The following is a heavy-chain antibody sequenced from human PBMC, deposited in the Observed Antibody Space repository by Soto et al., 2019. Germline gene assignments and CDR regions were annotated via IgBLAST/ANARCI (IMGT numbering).Heavy chain of an antibody. CDR1: GGSISSGGYY. CDR2: IYYSGST. V-gene: IGHV4-31*03. J-gene: IGHJ5*02. D-gene: IGHD4-4*01. Sequence: QVQLQESGPGLVKPSQTLSLTCTVSGGSISSGGYYWSWIRQHPGKRLEWIGYIYYSGSTYYNPYLKSRVTRSVDTSKHPFSLKLSSVTAAETAVYCGGRDCSNYAGGYNSFDPWGQGTLVTVSS. CDR3: GRDCSNYAGGYNSFDP.